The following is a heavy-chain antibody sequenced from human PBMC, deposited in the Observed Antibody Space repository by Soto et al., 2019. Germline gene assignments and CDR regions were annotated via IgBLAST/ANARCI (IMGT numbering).Heavy chain of an antibody. CDR3: AHTYHPGYIAAAGTASFDY. CDR1: GFSLSTSGVG. D-gene: IGHD6-13*01. J-gene: IGHJ4*02. Sequence: QITLKESGPTLVKPTQTLTLTCTFSGFSLSTSGVGVGWIRQPPGKALEWLALIYWNDDKRYSPSLKSRLTITKDTSKNQVVLTMTNMDPVDTATYYCAHTYHPGYIAAAGTASFDYWGQGTLVTVSS. V-gene: IGHV2-5*01. CDR2: IYWNDDK.